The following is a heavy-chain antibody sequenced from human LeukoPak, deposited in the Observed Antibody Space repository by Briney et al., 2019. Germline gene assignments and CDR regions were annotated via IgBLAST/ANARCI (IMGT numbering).Heavy chain of an antibody. CDR1: GFTFSSYW. J-gene: IGHJ3*02. D-gene: IGHD3-3*01. Sequence: GGSLRLSCAASGFTFSSYWMSWVRQAPGKGLEWVANIKQDGSEKYYVDSVKGRLTISRDNAKNSLYLQMNSLRAEDTAVYYCARGHYYDFSWGAFDIWGQGTMVTVSS. CDR3: ARGHYYDFSWGAFDI. V-gene: IGHV3-7*01. CDR2: IKQDGSEK.